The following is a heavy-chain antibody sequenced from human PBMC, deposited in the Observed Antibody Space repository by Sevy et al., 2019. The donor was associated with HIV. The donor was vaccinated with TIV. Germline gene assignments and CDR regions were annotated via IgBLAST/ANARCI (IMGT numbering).Heavy chain of an antibody. J-gene: IGHJ5*02. CDR2: IYYSGST. Sequence: SETLSLTCTVSGGSISSSSYYWGWIRQPPGKGLEWIGSIYYSGSTYYNPSLKSRVTISVDTSKNQFSLKLSSVTAADPAVYYCARQGLVRDYDFWSGYYRRWFDPWGQGTLVTVSS. D-gene: IGHD3-3*01. CDR3: ARQGLVRDYDFWSGYYRRWFDP. CDR1: GGSISSSSYY. V-gene: IGHV4-39*01.